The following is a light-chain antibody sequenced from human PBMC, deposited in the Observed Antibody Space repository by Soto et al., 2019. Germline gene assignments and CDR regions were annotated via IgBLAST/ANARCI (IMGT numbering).Light chain of an antibody. J-gene: IGLJ1*01. CDR1: SSDVGGYIY. V-gene: IGLV2-8*01. CDR2: DVN. CDR3: SSHAGNNNPFV. Sequence: QSALTQPPSASGSPGQSVTISCTGTSSDVGGYIYVSWYQQHSGKAPKVMIYDVNKRPSGVPDRFSGSKSGNTASLTVSGLQAEDEADYYCSSHAGNNNPFVFGTGTKLTVL.